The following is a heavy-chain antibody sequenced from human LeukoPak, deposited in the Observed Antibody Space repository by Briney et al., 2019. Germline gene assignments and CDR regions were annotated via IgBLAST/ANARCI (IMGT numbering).Heavy chain of an antibody. Sequence: GGPLRLSCAVSGITFRSYAMSWVRQAPGKGLEWVSGISGSGDIIYYADSIKGRFTVSRDNSKNTLHLQMNSLRAEDTALYYCAKDDIAVAGYFDSWGQGTLVTVSS. CDR1: GITFRSYA. CDR3: AKDDIAVAGYFDS. CDR2: ISGSGDII. D-gene: IGHD6-19*01. V-gene: IGHV3-23*01. J-gene: IGHJ4*02.